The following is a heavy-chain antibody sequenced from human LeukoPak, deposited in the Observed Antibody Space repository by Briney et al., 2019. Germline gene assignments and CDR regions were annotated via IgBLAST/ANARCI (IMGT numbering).Heavy chain of an antibody. CDR1: GYTFTSYY. D-gene: IGHD3-22*01. J-gene: IGHJ3*02. Sequence: ASVKVSCKASGYTFTSYYMHWVRQAPGQGLEWMGIINPSGGSTSYAQEFQGRVTLTRDTSTTTVYTELSSLRSEDTAVYYCAREFGDSRKAFDIWGQGTMVTVSS. V-gene: IGHV1-46*01. CDR2: INPSGGST. CDR3: AREFGDSRKAFDI.